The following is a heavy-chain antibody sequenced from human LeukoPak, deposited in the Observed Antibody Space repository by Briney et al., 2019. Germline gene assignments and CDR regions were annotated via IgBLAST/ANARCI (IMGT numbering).Heavy chain of an antibody. Sequence: GGSLRLSCAASGFTFSNYGMSWVRQAPGKGLEWVSGISWNSGSIGYADSVKGRFTISRDNAKNSLYLQMNSLRAEDTALYYCAKSRGGYNSCIDYWGQGTLVTVSS. V-gene: IGHV3-9*01. J-gene: IGHJ4*02. CDR3: AKSRGGYNSCIDY. CDR1: GFTFSNYG. CDR2: ISWNSGSI. D-gene: IGHD5-24*01.